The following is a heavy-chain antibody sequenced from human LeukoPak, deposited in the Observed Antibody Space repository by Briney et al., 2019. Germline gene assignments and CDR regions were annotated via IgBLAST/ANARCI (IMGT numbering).Heavy chain of an antibody. CDR3: ARGDAGYSSGWYLDY. D-gene: IGHD6-19*01. CDR2: IYYSGST. Sequence: SETLSLTCAVSGGSINNYYWTWIRQPPGKGLEWIGYIYYSGSTKYNPSLESRVTISVDTSKNQFSLKLSSVTAADTAVYYCARGDAGYSSGWYLDYWGQGTLVTVSS. CDR1: GGSINNYY. J-gene: IGHJ4*02. V-gene: IGHV4-59*01.